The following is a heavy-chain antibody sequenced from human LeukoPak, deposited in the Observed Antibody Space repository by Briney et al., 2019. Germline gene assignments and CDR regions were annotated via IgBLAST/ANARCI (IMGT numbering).Heavy chain of an antibody. CDR3: ARGRGYSGYGLLGYYYMDV. D-gene: IGHD5-12*01. CDR2: IYYSGST. J-gene: IGHJ6*03. V-gene: IGHV4-39*01. Sequence: PSETLSLTCIVSGGSISSSSYYWGWIRQPPGKGLEWIGSIYYSGSTYYNPSLKSRVTISVDTSKNQFSLKLSSVTAADTAVYYCARGRGYSGYGLLGYYYMDVWGKGTTVTVSS. CDR1: GGSISSSSYY.